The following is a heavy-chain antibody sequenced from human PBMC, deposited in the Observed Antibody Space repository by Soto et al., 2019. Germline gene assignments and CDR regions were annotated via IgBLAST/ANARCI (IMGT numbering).Heavy chain of an antibody. CDR2: IYYSGST. CDR1: GGSISSGGYY. J-gene: IGHJ5*02. CDR3: ARVREGFFWRGRRDTWLDP. V-gene: IGHV4-31*03. Sequence: SETLSLTCTVSGGSISSGGYYWSWIRQHPGKGLEWIAYIYYSGSTYYNPSLKSRVSISLDTSKTQFSLKLSSVTAADTAVYYCARVREGFFWRGRRDTWLDPSGQGPLVTVYS. D-gene: IGHD3-3*01.